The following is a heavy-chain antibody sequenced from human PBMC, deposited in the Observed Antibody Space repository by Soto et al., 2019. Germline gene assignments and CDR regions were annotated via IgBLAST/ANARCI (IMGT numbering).Heavy chain of an antibody. V-gene: IGHV3-23*01. J-gene: IGHJ4*03. CDR2: ISGSGTTT. CDR1: GFTFSTYA. CDR3: AKDPSDERLVITPLEP. D-gene: IGHD3-9*01. Sequence: DVQLLESGGRSVQPGGSLRLSCVASGFTFSTYAMSWVRQAPGKGLEWVSSISGSGTTTYDADFAKGRFTVSRDNSRNTLYLQMNSLRAEDTALYYCAKDPSDERLVITPLEPWGHGTLVTVSS.